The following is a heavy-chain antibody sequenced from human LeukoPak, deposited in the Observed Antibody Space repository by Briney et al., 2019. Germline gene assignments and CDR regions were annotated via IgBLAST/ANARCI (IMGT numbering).Heavy chain of an antibody. CDR1: GGSVSSGSYY. CDR2: IYYSGST. CDR3: ARTELRLISFVY. J-gene: IGHJ4*02. V-gene: IGHV4-61*01. Sequence: PSETLSLTCTVSGGSVSSGSYYWSWIRQPAGKGLEWIGYIYYSGSTNYNPSLKSRVTISVDTSKNQFSLKLSSVTAADTAVYYCARTELRLISFVYWGQGTLVTVSS. D-gene: IGHD5-12*01.